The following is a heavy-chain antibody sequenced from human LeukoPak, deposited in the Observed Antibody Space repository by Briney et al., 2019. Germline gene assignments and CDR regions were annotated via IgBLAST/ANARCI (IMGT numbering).Heavy chain of an antibody. J-gene: IGHJ4*02. CDR2: IYYSGST. Sequence: SETLSLTFTVSGGSISSYYWSWIRQPPGKGLEWIGYIYYSGSTNYNPSLKSRVTISVDTSKNQFSLKLSSVTAADTAVYYCARGGLWFGEANYFDYWGQGTLVTVSS. CDR3: ARGGLWFGEANYFDY. CDR1: GGSISSYY. D-gene: IGHD3-10*01. V-gene: IGHV4-59*08.